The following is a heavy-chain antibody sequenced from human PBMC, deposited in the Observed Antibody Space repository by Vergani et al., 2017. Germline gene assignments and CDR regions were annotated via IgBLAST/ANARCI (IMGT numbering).Heavy chain of an antibody. J-gene: IGHJ4*02. D-gene: IGHD3-9*01. CDR2: MNPNSGNT. CDR3: ASAAYDILTGYYDPSYY. V-gene: IGHV1-8*01. Sequence: QVQLVQSGAEVKKPGASVKVSCKASGYTFTSYDINWVRQATGQGLEWMGWMNPNSGNTGYAQKFQGRVTMTRNTSISTAYMELSSLRSEDTSVYYCASAAYDILTGYYDPSYYWGQGTLVTVSS. CDR1: GYTFTSYD.